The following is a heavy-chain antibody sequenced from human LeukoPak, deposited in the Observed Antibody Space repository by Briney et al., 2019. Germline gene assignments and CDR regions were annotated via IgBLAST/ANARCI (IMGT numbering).Heavy chain of an antibody. CDR3: ANYYDRDY. D-gene: IGHD3-22*01. Sequence: PGGSLRLSCAASGFTFSSYWMSWVRQAPGKGLEWVAFIRYDGSNKYYADSVKGRFTISRDNSKNTLYLQMNSLRAEDTAVYYCANYYDRDYWGQGTLVTVSS. CDR2: IRYDGSNK. J-gene: IGHJ4*02. V-gene: IGHV3-30*02. CDR1: GFTFSSYW.